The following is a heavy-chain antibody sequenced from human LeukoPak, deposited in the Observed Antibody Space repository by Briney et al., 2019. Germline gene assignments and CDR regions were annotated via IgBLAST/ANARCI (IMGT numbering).Heavy chain of an antibody. CDR2: IKSKADGETI. Sequence: PGGSLRLSCAASGFTFTNAWMNWVRQAPGKGLVWVGRIKSKADGETIDYAAPVKGRFTFSRDDSKNMLYLQMNSLKSEDTAVYYCSTLTSRGLSDSWGQGTLVTVSS. CDR3: STLTSRGLSDS. J-gene: IGHJ4*02. V-gene: IGHV3-15*07. D-gene: IGHD1-20*01. CDR1: GFTFTNAW.